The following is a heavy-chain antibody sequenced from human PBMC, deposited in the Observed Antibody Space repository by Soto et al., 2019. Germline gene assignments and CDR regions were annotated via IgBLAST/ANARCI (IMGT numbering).Heavy chain of an antibody. V-gene: IGHV3-33*01. CDR3: ARDGDVNTGFGKDY. CDR2: IWHDGGNK. CDR1: GFTFSSYG. J-gene: IGHJ4*02. Sequence: QVQLVESGGGVVQPGRSLRLSCAASGFTFSSYGMHWVRQAPGKGLEWVAFIWHDGGNKFYAESVKGRFTISRDNSKNTLYLQMTRLSAEDTAMYYCARDGDVNTGFGKDYWGQGTLVTVSS. D-gene: IGHD3-16*01.